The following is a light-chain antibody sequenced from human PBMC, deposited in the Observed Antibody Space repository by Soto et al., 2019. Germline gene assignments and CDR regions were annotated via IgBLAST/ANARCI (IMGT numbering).Light chain of an antibody. V-gene: IGKV1-5*03. CDR3: QQYNSYSWT. CDR2: KAS. Sequence: DIQMTQFPSTLSASVGDRVTITCRASQSLNNWLAWYQQKPGNAPKLLIYKASNLESGVPSRFSGSGSGTEVTLTISSLQPDDLATYYCQQYNSYSWTFGQGTKVEIK. CDR1: QSLNNW. J-gene: IGKJ1*01.